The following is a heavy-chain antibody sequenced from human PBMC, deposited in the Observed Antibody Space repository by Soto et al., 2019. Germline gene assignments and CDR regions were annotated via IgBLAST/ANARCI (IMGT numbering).Heavy chain of an antibody. V-gene: IGHV4-31*03. CDR2: IYYSGSA. D-gene: IGHD4-17*01. Sequence: PSETLSLTCTVSGGSISSGVYYWSWIRQHPGKGLEWIGYIYYSGSAYYNPSLKSRVTMSVDTSKNQFSLKLSSVTAADTAVYYCARVRTTETTTEYWGQGTLVTVSS. CDR3: ARVRTTETTTEY. CDR1: GGSISSGVYY. J-gene: IGHJ4*02.